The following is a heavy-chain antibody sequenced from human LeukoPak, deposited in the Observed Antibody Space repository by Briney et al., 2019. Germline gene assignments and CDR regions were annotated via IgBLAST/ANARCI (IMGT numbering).Heavy chain of an antibody. CDR2: ISGSGGST. CDR3: AKEPPAAVAGTSYFQH. Sequence: GGSLRLSCAASGFTFSSYGMSWVRQAPGKGLEWVSAISGSGGSTYYADSVKGRFTISRDNSKNTLYLQMNSLRAEDTAVYYCAKEPPAAVAGTSYFQHWGQGTLVTVSS. J-gene: IGHJ1*01. D-gene: IGHD6-19*01. CDR1: GFTFSSYG. V-gene: IGHV3-23*01.